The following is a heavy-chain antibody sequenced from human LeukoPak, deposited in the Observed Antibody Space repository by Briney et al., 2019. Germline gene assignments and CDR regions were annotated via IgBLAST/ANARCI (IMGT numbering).Heavy chain of an antibody. Sequence: SETLSLTCTVSGGSISSYYWSWIRQPPGKGLEWIGYIYYSGSTNYNPSLKSRVTISVDTSKNQFSLKLSSVTAADTAVYYCARVRYHYGDYHFDYWGQGTLVTVSS. CDR1: GGSISSYY. CDR3: ARVRYHYGDYHFDY. J-gene: IGHJ4*02. V-gene: IGHV4-59*01. CDR2: IYYSGST. D-gene: IGHD4-17*01.